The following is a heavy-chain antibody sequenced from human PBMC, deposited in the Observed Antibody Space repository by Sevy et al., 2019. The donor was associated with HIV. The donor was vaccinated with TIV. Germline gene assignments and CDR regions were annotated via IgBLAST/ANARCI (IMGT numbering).Heavy chain of an antibody. Sequence: GGSLRLSCAASGFTFSSYGMHWVRQAPGKGLEWVAVISYDGSNKYYADSVKGRFTISRDNSKNTLYLQMNSLRAEDTAVYYCAKLIAVAGRNFDYWGQEPWSPSPQ. J-gene: IGHJ4*01. CDR3: AKLIAVAGRNFDY. CDR1: GFTFSSYG. D-gene: IGHD6-19*01. V-gene: IGHV3-30*18. CDR2: ISYDGSNK.